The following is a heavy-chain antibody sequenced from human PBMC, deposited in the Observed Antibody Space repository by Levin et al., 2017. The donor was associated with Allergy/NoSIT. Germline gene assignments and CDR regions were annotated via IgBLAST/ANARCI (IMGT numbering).Heavy chain of an antibody. CDR3: ARTVGSGECSGGSRSNWFDP. CDR1: GFRVSDHY. V-gene: IGHV3-11*03. CDR2: ISRSGYT. J-gene: IGHJ5*02. Sequence: GESLKISCAVSGFRVSDHYMSWIRQAPGRGLEWVTYISRSGYTNYADSVKGRFTISRDNADNSMSLQMNSLTHEDTAIYYCARTVGSGECSGGSRSNWFDPWGQGTLVTVSS. D-gene: IGHD2-15*01.